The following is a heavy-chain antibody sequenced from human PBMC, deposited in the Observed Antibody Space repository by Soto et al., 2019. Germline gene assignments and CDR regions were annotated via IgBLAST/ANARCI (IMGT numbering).Heavy chain of an antibody. Sequence: SETLSLTCTVSGGSISSYYWSWIRQPPGKGLEWIGYIYYSGSTNYNPSLKSRVTISVDTSKNQFSLKLSSVTAADTAVYYCARRWGRTFDYWGQGTLHTVSS. J-gene: IGHJ4*02. CDR3: ARRWGRTFDY. CDR1: GGSISSYY. CDR2: IYYSGST. D-gene: IGHD7-27*01. V-gene: IGHV4-59*08.